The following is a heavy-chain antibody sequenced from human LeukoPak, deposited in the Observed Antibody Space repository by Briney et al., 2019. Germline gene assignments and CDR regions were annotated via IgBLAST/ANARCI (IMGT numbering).Heavy chain of an antibody. V-gene: IGHV3-23*01. Sequence: GGSLRLSCAASGFTFSNYAMNWVRQAPGKGLEWVAVLIGSSGATDYADSVKGRFTISRDNSKNTLFLQMNSLRAEDTAIYYCAKGAYDYIEIAYFDYWGQGALVNVSS. J-gene: IGHJ4*02. D-gene: IGHD5-12*01. CDR3: AKGAYDYIEIAYFDY. CDR1: GFTFSNYA. CDR2: LIGSSGAT.